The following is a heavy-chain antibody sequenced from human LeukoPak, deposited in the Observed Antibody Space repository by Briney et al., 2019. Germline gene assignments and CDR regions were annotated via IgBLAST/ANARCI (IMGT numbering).Heavy chain of an antibody. D-gene: IGHD6-13*01. J-gene: IGHJ4*02. V-gene: IGHV3-48*02. CDR1: GFTFSSFS. CDR2: ISGSSSIV. Sequence: GGSLRLSCAASGFTFSSFSMNWVRQAPGKGLEWLSYISGSSSIVYYGDSVKGRFTISRDNAKNSLYLQMNSLRDEDTAVYYCASADVVAAARSRVDYWGQGTLVTVSS. CDR3: ASADVVAAARSRVDY.